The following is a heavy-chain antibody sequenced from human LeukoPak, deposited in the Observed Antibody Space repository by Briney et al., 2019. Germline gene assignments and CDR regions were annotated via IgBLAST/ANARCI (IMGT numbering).Heavy chain of an antibody. J-gene: IGHJ4*02. D-gene: IGHD6-6*01. CDR2: IYYSEST. CDR3: ARGYSSSSDYFDN. Sequence: SGTLSLTCAVSGGSISTYYWSWIRQPPGKGLEWIGYIYYSESTNYNPSLESRVTMSIDTSKSQFSLNVSSVTAADAAVYFCARGYSSSSDYFDNWGQGTLVTVSS. V-gene: IGHV4-59*01. CDR1: GGSISTYY.